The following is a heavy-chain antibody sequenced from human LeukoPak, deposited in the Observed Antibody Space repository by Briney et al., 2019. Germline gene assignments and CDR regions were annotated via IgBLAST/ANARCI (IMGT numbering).Heavy chain of an antibody. V-gene: IGHV4-4*07. J-gene: IGHJ6*03. CDR2: IYTSGST. CDR1: GGSISGYY. D-gene: IGHD3-3*01. CDR3: ARAVPDYDFWSGYGPEERYYYYMDV. Sequence: SETLSLTCTVSGGSISGYYWSWIRQPAGKGLEWIGRIYTSGSTNYNPSLKSRVTMSVDTSKNQFSLKLSSVTAADTAVYYCARAVPDYDFWSGYGPEERYYYYMDVWGKGTTVTVSS.